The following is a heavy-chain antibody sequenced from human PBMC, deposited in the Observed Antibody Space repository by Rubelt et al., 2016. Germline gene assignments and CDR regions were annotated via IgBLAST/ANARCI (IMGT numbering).Heavy chain of an antibody. D-gene: IGHD6-13*01. V-gene: IGHV3-30*04. CDR1: FA. Sequence: FAMHWVRQAPGKGLEWVSVISYDGKNKYYADSVEGRFTISRDNSKITLYLQMNSLRAEDTAVYYCAIRAAYSSSWSFDSWGQGTLVTVSS. CDR3: AIRAAYSSSWSFDS. J-gene: IGHJ4*02. CDR2: ISYDGKNK.